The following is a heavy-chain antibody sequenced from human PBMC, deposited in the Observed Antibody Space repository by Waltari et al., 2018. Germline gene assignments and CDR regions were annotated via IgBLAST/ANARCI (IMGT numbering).Heavy chain of an antibody. Sequence: QVQLVQSGAEVKKPGSSVKVSCKASGGTFSSYAISWVRQAPGQGLEWMGGISPIFGTANYAQKFQGRVTITTDESTSTAYMELSSLRSEDTAVYYCATHSQGGYSGYPGGDAFDIWGQGTMVTVSS. J-gene: IGHJ3*02. CDR3: ATHSQGGYSGYPGGDAFDI. CDR2: ISPIFGTA. D-gene: IGHD5-12*01. V-gene: IGHV1-69*05. CDR1: GGTFSSYA.